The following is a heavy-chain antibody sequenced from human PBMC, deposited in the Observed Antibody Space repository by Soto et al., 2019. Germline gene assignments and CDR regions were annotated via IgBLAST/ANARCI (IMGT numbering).Heavy chain of an antibody. D-gene: IGHD5-18*01. CDR1: GFTFRSYG. CDR2: ISYDGSNK. V-gene: IGHV3-30*18. Sequence: QVQLVESGGGVVQPGRSLRLSCAASGFTFRSYGMHWVRQAPGKGLAWAAVISYDGSNKYYADSVKGRFTISRDNSKNTLYLQMNSLRAEDTAVYYCEKDREGSYCPQTAYSMDVWGQGTTVTVSS. CDR3: EKDREGSYCPQTAYSMDV. J-gene: IGHJ6*02.